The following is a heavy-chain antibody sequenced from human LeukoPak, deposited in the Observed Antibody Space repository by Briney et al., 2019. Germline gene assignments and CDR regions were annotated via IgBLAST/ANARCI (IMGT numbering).Heavy chain of an antibody. CDR2: IYPGDSDT. D-gene: IGHD1-26*01. Sequence: GESLKISCKGSGYSFTSYWIGWVRQMPGKGVEWMGIIYPGDSDTRYSPSFQGQVTISADKSISTAYLQWSSLKASDTAMYYCARHRDLGRDYYYYYYMDVWGKGTTVTVSS. CDR3: ARHRDLGRDYYYYYYMDV. CDR1: GYSFTSYW. V-gene: IGHV5-51*01. J-gene: IGHJ6*03.